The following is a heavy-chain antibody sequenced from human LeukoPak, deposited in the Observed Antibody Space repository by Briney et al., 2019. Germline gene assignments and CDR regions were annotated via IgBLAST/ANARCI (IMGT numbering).Heavy chain of an antibody. CDR3: ARDVVVTAHYYYGMDV. Sequence: KPSETLSLTCTVSGYSISSGYYWGWIRQPPGKGLEWIGSIYHSGSTYYNPSLKSRVTISVDTSKNQFSLKLSSVTAADTAVYYCARDVVVTAHYYYGMDVWGQGTTVTVSS. CDR1: GYSISSGYY. J-gene: IGHJ6*02. CDR2: IYHSGST. D-gene: IGHD2-21*02. V-gene: IGHV4-38-2*02.